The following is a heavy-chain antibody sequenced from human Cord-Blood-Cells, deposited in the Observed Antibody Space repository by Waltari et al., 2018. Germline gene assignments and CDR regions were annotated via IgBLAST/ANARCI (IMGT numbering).Heavy chain of an antibody. D-gene: IGHD6-13*01. Sequence: EVQLLESGGGLVQPGGSLRLSCAASGFTFRRSAMSCVRQAPGKGLEWVSAISGSGGSTYYADSVKGRFTISRDNSKNTLYLQMNSLRAEDTAVYYCATGDSSWYDYWGQGTLVTVSS. CDR1: GFTFRRSA. CDR3: ATGDSSWYDY. V-gene: IGHV3-23*01. J-gene: IGHJ4*02. CDR2: ISGSGGST.